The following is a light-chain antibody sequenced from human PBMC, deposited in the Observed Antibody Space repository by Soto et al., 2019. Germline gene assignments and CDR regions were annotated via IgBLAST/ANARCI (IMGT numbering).Light chain of an antibody. CDR1: KSDVGAYDY. Sequence: QSALTQPRSVSGSPGQSVIISCTGPKSDVGAYDYVSWYQQHPGKAPKLIIYDVTKRPSGVPDRFSASKSGNTASLTISGLQAEDEADYYCCSYAGSNTGVFGGGTKLTVL. V-gene: IGLV2-11*01. CDR3: CSYAGSNTGV. J-gene: IGLJ3*02. CDR2: DVT.